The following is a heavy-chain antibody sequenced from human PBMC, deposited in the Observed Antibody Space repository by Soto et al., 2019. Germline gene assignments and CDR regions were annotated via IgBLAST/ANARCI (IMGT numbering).Heavy chain of an antibody. Sequence: QLQLQESGPGLVKPSETLSLTCTVSGGSISSSSYYWGWIRQPPGKGLEWIGSIYYSGSTYYNPSRKSRVTISVDTSKNQFSLKLSSVTAADTAVYYCVLGALYYYYGMDVWGQGTTVTVSS. V-gene: IGHV4-39*01. CDR3: VLGALYYYYGMDV. CDR2: IYYSGST. D-gene: IGHD1-26*01. CDR1: GGSISSSSYY. J-gene: IGHJ6*02.